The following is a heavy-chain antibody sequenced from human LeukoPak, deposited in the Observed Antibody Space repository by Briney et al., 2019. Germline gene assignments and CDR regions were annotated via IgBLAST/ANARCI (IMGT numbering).Heavy chain of an antibody. J-gene: IGHJ4*02. CDR2: ISSSGSTI. V-gene: IGHV3-48*04. CDR1: GFTFSSYS. CDR3: ARDGEYATREYYFDY. D-gene: IGHD2-8*01. Sequence: GSLRLSCAASGFTFSSYSMNWVRQAPGKGLEWVSYISSSGSTIYYADSVKGRFTISRDNAKNSLYLQMNSLRAEDTAVYYCARDGEYATREYYFDYWGQGTLVTVSS.